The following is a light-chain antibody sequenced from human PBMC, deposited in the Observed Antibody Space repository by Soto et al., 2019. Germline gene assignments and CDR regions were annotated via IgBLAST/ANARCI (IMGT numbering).Light chain of an antibody. CDR3: CSYAGSSTYV. J-gene: IGLJ1*01. CDR1: RTDVDGYNH. CDR2: EVN. V-gene: IGLV2-23*02. Sequence: QSSLTQPAAVSGSPGQSIAISCTGVRTDVDGYNHVSWYQQHPGKAPQLIIYEVNKRPSGVSNRFSGSKSGNTASLTISGLQAEDEADYYCCSYAGSSTYVFGTGTKVPVL.